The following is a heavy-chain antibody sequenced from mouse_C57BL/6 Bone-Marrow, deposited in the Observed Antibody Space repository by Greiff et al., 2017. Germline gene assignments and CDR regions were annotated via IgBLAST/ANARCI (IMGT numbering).Heavy chain of an antibody. CDR1: GYSITSGYD. CDR2: ISYSGST. Sequence: EVKLEESGPGMVKPSQSLSLTCTVTGYSITSGYDWHWIRHFPGNKLEWMGYISYSGSTNYNPSLKSRISITHDTSKNHFFLKLNSVTTEDTATYYCATDSSGSAWFAYWGQGTLVTVSA. D-gene: IGHD3-2*02. CDR3: ATDSSGSAWFAY. J-gene: IGHJ3*01. V-gene: IGHV3-1*01.